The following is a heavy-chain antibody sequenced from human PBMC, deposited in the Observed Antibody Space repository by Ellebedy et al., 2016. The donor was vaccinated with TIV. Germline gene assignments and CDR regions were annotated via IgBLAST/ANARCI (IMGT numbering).Heavy chain of an antibody. CDR2: IYYSGST. Sequence: SETLSLXXTVSGGSITSNNYYWGWIRQPPGKGLEWIGSIYYSGSTYDNPSLKSRVTIYADTSKNQFSLKLSSVTAADTAVYYCARERNWNYVTDYGMDVWGQGTTVTVSS. V-gene: IGHV4-39*01. CDR3: ARERNWNYVTDYGMDV. J-gene: IGHJ6*02. D-gene: IGHD1-7*01. CDR1: GGSITSNNYY.